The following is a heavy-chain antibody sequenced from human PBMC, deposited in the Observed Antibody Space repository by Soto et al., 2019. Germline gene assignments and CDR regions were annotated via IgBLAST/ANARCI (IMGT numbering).Heavy chain of an antibody. V-gene: IGHV5-10-1*01. CDR1: HYTFTNYR. CDR2: IDPSDSYT. J-gene: IGHJ3*02. CDR3: ARRGRWNDAFDI. D-gene: IGHD1-1*01. Sequence: GESLKISCKGSHYTFTNYRISWVSQMPGKGVEWMGRIDPSDSYTDYSPSFQGHVTIAADKSFSTAYLQWSSLKASDTAMYYCARRGRWNDAFDIWGEGTMVT.